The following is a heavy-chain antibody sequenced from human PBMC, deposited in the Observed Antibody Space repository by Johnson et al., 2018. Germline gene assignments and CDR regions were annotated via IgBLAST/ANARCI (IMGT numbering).Heavy chain of an antibody. CDR2: ISSSSRTI. V-gene: IGHV3-48*01. J-gene: IGHJ1*01. CDR1: GLSFSSYS. CDR3: ARVTTDFYDSSGYGFQH. D-gene: IGHD3-22*01. Sequence: VQLVESGGGLVQXGGSXRLXCEATGLSFSSYSLNWVRQAPGKGLEWISYISSSSRTIYYADSVKGRFTISRDDAKNSLYLQMNSLRAEDTAVYYCARVTTDFYDSSGYGFQHWGQGTLVTVSS.